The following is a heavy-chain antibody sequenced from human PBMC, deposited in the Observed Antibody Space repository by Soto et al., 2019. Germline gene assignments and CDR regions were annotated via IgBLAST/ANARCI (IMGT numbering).Heavy chain of an antibody. Sequence: QVQLVQSGAEVKKPGSSVKVSCKASGGTFSSYAISWVRQAPGQGLEWMGGIIPIFGTADYAQKFQGRVTITAXETTXTXDMELSSLRSEDTAVYYCASHSGSSPEGRYYYGMDVWGQGTTVTVSS. CDR3: ASHSGSSPEGRYYYGMDV. V-gene: IGHV1-69*12. J-gene: IGHJ6*02. CDR2: IIPIFGTA. CDR1: GGTFSSYA. D-gene: IGHD1-26*01.